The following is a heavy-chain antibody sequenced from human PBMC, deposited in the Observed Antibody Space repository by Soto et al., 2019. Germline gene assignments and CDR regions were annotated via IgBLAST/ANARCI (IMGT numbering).Heavy chain of an antibody. CDR2: ISGSGGGI. V-gene: IGHV3-23*01. Sequence: EVHLLESGGGLVQPGGSLRLSCAASGFTFSTYAMSWVRQAPGKGLEWVSVISGSGGGIYYADSVKGRFTISRDNSKSTLYLQMDSLRTEDTAVYYCAKERYPVTWRFLDYWCHGSLVTVYS. D-gene: IGHD4-17*01. J-gene: IGHJ4*01. CDR1: GFTFSTYA. CDR3: AKERYPVTWRFLDY.